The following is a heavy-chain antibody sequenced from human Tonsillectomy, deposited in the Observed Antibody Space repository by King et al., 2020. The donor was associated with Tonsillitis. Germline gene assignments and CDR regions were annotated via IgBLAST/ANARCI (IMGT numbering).Heavy chain of an antibody. D-gene: IGHD4/OR15-4a*01. Sequence: QLVQSGAEVKKPGESLKISCKASGYIFTNFWIGWVRQMPGKXLEWMGIIYPGDSDTRYSPSFXGQVTIXXDKSIXTAXLXWSSLKASXTPMYYCARXXTNYLVDYWGXXTXVXXXX. CDR1: GYIFTNFW. CDR3: ARXXTNYLVDY. CDR2: IYPGDSDT. J-gene: IGHJ4*01. V-gene: IGHV5-51*01.